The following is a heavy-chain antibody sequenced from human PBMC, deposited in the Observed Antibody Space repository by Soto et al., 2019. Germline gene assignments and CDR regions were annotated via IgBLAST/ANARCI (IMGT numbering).Heavy chain of an antibody. CDR3: ARMMKDIVLGPAAIGREPRRVYYYYGMDV. J-gene: IGHJ6*02. CDR1: GFTFSSYD. D-gene: IGHD2-2*01. CDR2: IGTAGDT. Sequence: EVQLVESGGGLVQPGGSLRLSCAASGFTFSSYDMHWVRQATGKGLEWVSAIGTAGDTYYPGSVKGRFTISRENAKNSWYLHRNXXRXGXXAVYYCARMMKDIVLGPAAIGREPRRVYYYYGMDVWGQGTTVTVSS. V-gene: IGHV3-13*01.